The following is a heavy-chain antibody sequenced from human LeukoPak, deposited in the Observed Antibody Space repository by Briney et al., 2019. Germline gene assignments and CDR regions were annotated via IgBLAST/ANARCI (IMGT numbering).Heavy chain of an antibody. Sequence: GGSLRLSCTASGFKFDDYGMTWVRQAPGKGLEWVSDINWNGDSRGYAHSVRGRFTIYRDNSKNSLYLQMNSLRAEDTAVYYCAKDQAWTDYFDYWGQGTLVTVSS. CDR3: AKDQAWTDYFDY. V-gene: IGHV3-20*04. CDR2: INWNGDSR. CDR1: GFKFDDYG. J-gene: IGHJ4*02. D-gene: IGHD3/OR15-3a*01.